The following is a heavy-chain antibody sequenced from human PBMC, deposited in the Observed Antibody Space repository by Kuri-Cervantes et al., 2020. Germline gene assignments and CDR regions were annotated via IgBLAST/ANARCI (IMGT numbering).Heavy chain of an antibody. V-gene: IGHV1-69*13. CDR3: ASSRRRGSGWSSAFDI. J-gene: IGHJ3*02. Sequence: SVKVSCKASGGTFSSYAISWVRQAPGQGLEWMGGIIPIFGTANYAQKFQGRVTITADESTSTACMELSSLRSEDTAVYYCASSRRRGSGWSSAFDIWGQGTMVTVSS. CDR1: GGTFSSYA. CDR2: IIPIFGTA. D-gene: IGHD6-19*01.